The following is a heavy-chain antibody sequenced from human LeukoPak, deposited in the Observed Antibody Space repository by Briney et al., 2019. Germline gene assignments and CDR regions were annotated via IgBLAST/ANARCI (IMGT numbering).Heavy chain of an antibody. CDR2: IFSSGST. V-gene: IGHV3-53*01. D-gene: IGHD6-19*01. CDR3: AREGYTNGWYRN. J-gene: IGHJ4*02. CDR1: GFIVSSNY. Sequence: GGSLRLSCAASGFIVSSNYMSWARQAPGKGLEWVSVIFSSGSTYYADSVKGRFTISRDNSKNTLYLQMNSLRAEDTAVYFCAREGYTNGWYRNWGQGTLATVSS.